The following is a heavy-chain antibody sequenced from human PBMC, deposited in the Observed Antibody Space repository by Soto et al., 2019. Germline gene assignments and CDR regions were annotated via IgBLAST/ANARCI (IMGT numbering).Heavy chain of an antibody. CDR3: AKDVTAAGIHYYGMDV. CDR1: GFTFSGYG. D-gene: IGHD6-13*01. Sequence: EVQLLESGGGLVQPGGSLRLSCAASGFTFSGYGMSWVRQSPGRGLEWVSTIDRSGASTFYGDSVKGRVTISRDNAKSTVSLQTDSLRAEDTGVYYCAKDVTAAGIHYYGMDVWGQGTTVTVSS. J-gene: IGHJ6*02. CDR2: IDRSGAST. V-gene: IGHV3-23*01.